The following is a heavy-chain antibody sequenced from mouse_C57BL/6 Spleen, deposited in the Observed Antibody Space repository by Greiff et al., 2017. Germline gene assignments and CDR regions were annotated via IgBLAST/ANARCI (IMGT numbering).Heavy chain of an antibody. CDR1: GYTFTSYW. V-gene: IGHV1-69*01. J-gene: IGHJ2*01. CDR3: ASHGGYFDY. CDR2: IHPSDSYT. Sequence: QVQLQQPGAELVMPGASVKLSCKASGYTFTSYWMHWVKQRPGQGLEWIGEIHPSDSYTNYNQKFKGKATLTVDKSSSTAYMQLSSLTSEDSAVYYCASHGGYFDYWGQGTTLTVSS.